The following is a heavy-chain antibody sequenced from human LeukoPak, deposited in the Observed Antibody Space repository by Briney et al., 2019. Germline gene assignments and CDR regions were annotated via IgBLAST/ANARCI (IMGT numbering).Heavy chain of an antibody. V-gene: IGHV3-23*01. CDR1: GFTFSTYA. CDR3: AKGIRVVGAPQRGYFDY. J-gene: IGHJ4*02. D-gene: IGHD1-26*01. CDR2: ITGSGAST. Sequence: GGSLGLSCVGSGFTFSTYAMTWVRQAPGKGLEWVSTITGSGASTYYADSVEGRFTISRDNSKNTLHLQMYSLRAEDTAVYYCAKGIRVVGAPQRGYFDYWGQGTLVTVSS.